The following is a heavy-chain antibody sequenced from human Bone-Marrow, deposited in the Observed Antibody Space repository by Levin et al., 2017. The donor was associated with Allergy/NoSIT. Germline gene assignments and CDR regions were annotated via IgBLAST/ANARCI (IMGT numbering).Heavy chain of an antibody. V-gene: IGHV4-39*01. Sequence: SETLSLTCTLSGGSLSSSSYYWGWIRQPPGKRPEWIGSIFYGGNTYYNPSLRGRVTIAADTSKNQFSLTLNSVTAADTAVYYCTRPQAGRYMDVWGKGKRVTVSS. J-gene: IGHJ6*03. D-gene: IGHD6-25*01. CDR2: IFYGGNT. CDR1: GGSLSSSSYY. CDR3: TRPQAGRYMDV.